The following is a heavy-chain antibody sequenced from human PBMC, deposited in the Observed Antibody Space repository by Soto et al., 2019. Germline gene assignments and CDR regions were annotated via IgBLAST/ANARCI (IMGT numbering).Heavy chain of an antibody. J-gene: IGHJ5*01. CDR1: GVSIHNSHSF. Sequence: SETLSLTCAVSGVSIHNSHSFWGWIRQPPGKGLEFIANVYYSGGAHYNPSFKSRVTISVDTATNQVSLRMSSVTAADTAVYFCGRVVEGATRHTDFDSWGQGTLVTVSS. V-gene: IGHV4-39*01. CDR2: VYYSGGA. CDR3: GRVVEGATRHTDFDS. D-gene: IGHD2-21*01.